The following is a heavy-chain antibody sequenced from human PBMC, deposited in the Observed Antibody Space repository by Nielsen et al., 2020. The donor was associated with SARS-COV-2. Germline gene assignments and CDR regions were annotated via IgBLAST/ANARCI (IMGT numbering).Heavy chain of an antibody. V-gene: IGHV1-69*04. J-gene: IGHJ6*02. CDR2: IIPILGIA. CDR1: GFIFSSYG. CDR3: ARGITGAYGMDV. Sequence: SVKVSCKASGFIFSSYGFTWVRQAPGQGLEWMGRIIPILGIANYAQKFQGRVTITADKSTSTAYMELSSLRSEDTAVYYCARGITGAYGMDVWGQGTTVTVSS. D-gene: IGHD1-20*01.